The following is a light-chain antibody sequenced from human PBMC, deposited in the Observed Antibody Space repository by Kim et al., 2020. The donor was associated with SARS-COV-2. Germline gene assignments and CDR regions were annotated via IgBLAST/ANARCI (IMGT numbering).Light chain of an antibody. CDR1: SAIYNN. J-gene: IGKJ1*01. Sequence: DIHMTQSPSSLPASVGDRVTITCRASSAIYNNLGWYQQKPGKAPKCLIYGASILQSGVPSRFSGSGSGTEFTLTINSLEPEDFATYFCLQANGYPRVFGQGTKVDIK. V-gene: IGKV1-17*01. CDR3: LQANGYPRV. CDR2: GAS.